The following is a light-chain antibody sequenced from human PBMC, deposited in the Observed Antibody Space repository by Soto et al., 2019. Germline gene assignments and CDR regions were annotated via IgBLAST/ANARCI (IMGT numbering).Light chain of an antibody. CDR1: QSISSW. Sequence: DIQMTQAPSTLSASVLYRVTITCLASQSISSWLAWYQQKPGKAPKLLIYKASTLKSGVPSRFSGSGSGTDFTLTISSLQPEDFATYYCQQSYSTPRTFGQGTKVDIK. CDR2: KAS. J-gene: IGKJ1*01. CDR3: QQSYSTPRT. V-gene: IGKV1-5*03.